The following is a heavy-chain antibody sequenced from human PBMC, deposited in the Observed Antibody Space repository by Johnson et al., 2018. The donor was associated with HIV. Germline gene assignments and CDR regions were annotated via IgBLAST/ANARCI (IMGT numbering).Heavy chain of an antibody. CDR3: AKPPSMGADAFDI. Sequence: VQLVESGGDVVQPGRSLRLSCAASGFTFSTYTMHWVRQAPGKGLEWVSVIYSGGSTYYTDSVKGRFTISRDNSKNTLYLQMNSLRAEDAAVYYCAKPPSMGADAFDIWGQGTMVTVSS. V-gene: IGHV3-NL1*01. J-gene: IGHJ3*02. CDR2: IYSGGST. D-gene: IGHD3-16*01. CDR1: GFTFSTYT.